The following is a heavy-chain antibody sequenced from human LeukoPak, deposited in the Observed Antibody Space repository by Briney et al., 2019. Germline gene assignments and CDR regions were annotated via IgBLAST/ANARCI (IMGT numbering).Heavy chain of an antibody. D-gene: IGHD3-22*01. V-gene: IGHV3-30*18. CDR3: AKDRYYYDSSGYYYYYYGMDV. CDR2: ISYDGSNK. CDR1: GFTFSSYG. Sequence: GGSPRLSCAASGFTFSSYGMHWVRQAPGKGLEWVAVISYDGSNKYYADSVKGRFTISRDNSKNTLYLQMNSLRAEDTAVYYCAKDRYYYDSSGYYYYYYGMDVWGQGTTVTVSS. J-gene: IGHJ6*02.